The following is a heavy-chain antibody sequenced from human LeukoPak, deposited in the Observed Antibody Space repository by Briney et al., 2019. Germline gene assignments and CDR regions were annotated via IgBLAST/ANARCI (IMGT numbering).Heavy chain of an antibody. V-gene: IGHV1-8*03. CDR3: ARVAVVVPAAIKGTWFDP. J-gene: IGHJ5*02. D-gene: IGHD2-2*02. CDR2: MNPNSGNT. Sequence: ASVTVSCKASGYTFTSYDINWVRQATGQGLEWMGWMNPNSGNTGYAQKFQGRVTITRNTSISTAYMELSSLRSEDTAVYYCARVAVVVPAAIKGTWFDPWGQGTLVTVSS. CDR1: GYTFTSYD.